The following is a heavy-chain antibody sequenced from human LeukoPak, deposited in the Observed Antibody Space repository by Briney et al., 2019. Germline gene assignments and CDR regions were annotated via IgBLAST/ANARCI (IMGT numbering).Heavy chain of an antibody. CDR3: ARGQGYYGSVNWFDP. J-gene: IGHJ5*02. CDR2: INHSGST. CDR1: GGSFSGYY. Sequence: SETLSLTCAVYGGSFSGYYSSWIRQPPGKGLEWIGEINHSGSTNYNPSLKSRVTISVDTSKNQFSLKLSSVTAADTAVYYCARGQGYYGSVNWFDPWGQGTLVTVSS. D-gene: IGHD3-10*01. V-gene: IGHV4-34*01.